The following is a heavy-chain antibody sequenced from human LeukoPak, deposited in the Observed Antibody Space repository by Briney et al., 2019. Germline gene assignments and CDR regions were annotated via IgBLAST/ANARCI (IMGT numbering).Heavy chain of an antibody. CDR2: INPSGGST. CDR3: ARGGMVRDRRHFQFDY. J-gene: IGHJ4*02. D-gene: IGHD3-10*01. V-gene: IGHV1-46*02. CDR1: GYTFKSYG. Sequence: ASVKVSCKASGYTFKSYGIIWVRQAPGQGLEWMGIINPSGGSTIYAQKFQGRVTMTRDTSTSTVYMDLTSLRSEDTAVYYCARGGMVRDRRHFQFDYWGQGTLVTVSS.